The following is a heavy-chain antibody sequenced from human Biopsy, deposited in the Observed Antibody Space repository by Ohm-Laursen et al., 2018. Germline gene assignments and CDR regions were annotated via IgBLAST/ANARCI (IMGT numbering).Heavy chain of an antibody. J-gene: IGHJ5*01. CDR1: GFTFKNYN. CDR2: ISSSGGST. D-gene: IGHD2-15*01. CDR3: AKAGRISWYDS. Sequence: GSLRLSCSASGFTFKNYNMNWARQAPGKGLEWVSDISSSGGSTYYADSVNGRFTISRDNSKNTLYLQMNSLRAEDTAVYYCAKAGRISWYDSWGQGTLVTVSS. V-gene: IGHV3-23*01.